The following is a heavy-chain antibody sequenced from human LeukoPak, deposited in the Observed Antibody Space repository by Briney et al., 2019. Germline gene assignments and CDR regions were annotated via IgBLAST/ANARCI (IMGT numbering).Heavy chain of an antibody. J-gene: IGHJ5*02. D-gene: IGHD2-2*01. CDR3: ANHRGPSDRIVVVPAAPLWFDP. CDR1: GFTFSSYG. CDR2: IWYDGSNK. V-gene: IGHV3-33*06. Sequence: GGSLRLSCAASGFTFSSYGMHWVRQAPGKGLEWVAVIWYDGSNKYYADSVKGRFTISRDNSKNTLYLQMNSLRAEDTAVYYCANHRGPSDRIVVVPAAPLWFDPWGQGTLVTVSS.